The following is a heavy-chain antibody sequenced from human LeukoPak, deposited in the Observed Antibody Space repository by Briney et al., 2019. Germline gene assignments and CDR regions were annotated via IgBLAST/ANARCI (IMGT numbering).Heavy chain of an antibody. J-gene: IGHJ5*02. CDR1: GYNFNSYY. Sequence: GASVTVSCKTSGYNFNSYYIHWVRQAPGQGLEWMGVISPSSGRTAYSQRFQGRVTMTRDMYTTTVYMDLVSLRSEDTAFYYCVRDPPHTTGWASEFDPWGQGTLVTVSS. CDR2: ISPSSGRT. CDR3: VRDPPHTTGWASEFDP. V-gene: IGHV1-46*02. D-gene: IGHD6-19*01.